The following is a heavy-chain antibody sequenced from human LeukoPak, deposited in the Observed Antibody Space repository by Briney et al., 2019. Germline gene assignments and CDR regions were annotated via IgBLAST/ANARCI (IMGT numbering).Heavy chain of an antibody. Sequence: GGSLRLSCTASGFPFIEYSMNWVRQVPGKGLEWIAYIGIDSGNTKYADSVRGRFTISADKTKNSLYVRMNSLRVEDTAVYYCARDHNYAFDNWGQGTLVSVAS. CDR1: GFPFIEYS. D-gene: IGHD1-1*01. V-gene: IGHV3-48*01. CDR3: ARDHNYAFDN. CDR2: IGIDSGNT. J-gene: IGHJ4*02.